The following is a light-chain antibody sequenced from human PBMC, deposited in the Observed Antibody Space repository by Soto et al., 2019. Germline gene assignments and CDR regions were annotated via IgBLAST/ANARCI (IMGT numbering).Light chain of an antibody. CDR3: AQGLATPFT. J-gene: IGKJ4*01. V-gene: IGKV2-28*01. Sequence: EIVLTQSPLSLPVTPGEPASISCRSSRNLLHSNGYYYLDWYLQKPGQSPQLLIYLGSNRASGVPDSFSGSGSGTDFTLTISRVEAEDVGVYFCAQGLATPFTFGGGTKVEIK. CDR2: LGS. CDR1: RNLLHSNGYYY.